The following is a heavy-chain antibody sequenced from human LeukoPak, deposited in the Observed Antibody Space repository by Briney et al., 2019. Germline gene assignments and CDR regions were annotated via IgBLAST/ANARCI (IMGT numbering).Heavy chain of an antibody. CDR1: GFTFNDYW. CDR2: IRDDGSEK. V-gene: IGHV3-7*01. D-gene: IGHD2-2*01. Sequence: GGSLRLSCVASGFTFNDYWMMWVRQAPGKGPEWVANIRDDGSEKNYVDSVKDRFTISRDNAQMSLFLQMNSLRAEDTAVYYCARGRYAISDYWGQGTLVTVSS. J-gene: IGHJ4*02. CDR3: ARGRYAISDY.